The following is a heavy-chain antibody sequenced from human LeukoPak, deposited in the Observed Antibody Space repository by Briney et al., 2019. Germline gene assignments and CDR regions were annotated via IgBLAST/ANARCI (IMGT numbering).Heavy chain of an antibody. CDR2: IIPIFGTA. Sequence: SVKVSCKASGGTFSSYAIGWVRQAPGQGLEWMGGIIPIFGTANYAQKFQGRVTITADESTSTAYMELSSLRSEDTAVYYCAPNYSSGPVAFDIWGQGTMVTVSS. D-gene: IGHD6-25*01. V-gene: IGHV1-69*13. CDR1: GGTFSSYA. CDR3: APNYSSGPVAFDI. J-gene: IGHJ3*02.